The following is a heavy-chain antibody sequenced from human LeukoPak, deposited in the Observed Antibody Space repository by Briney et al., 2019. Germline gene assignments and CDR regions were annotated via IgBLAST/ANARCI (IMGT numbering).Heavy chain of an antibody. D-gene: IGHD2-8*01. CDR2: INHSGST. Sequence: SETLSLTCAVYGGSFSGYYWSWICQPPGKGLEWIGEINHSGSTNYNPSLKSRVTISVDTSKNQFSLKLSSVTAADTAVYYCARSTKTFLDYWGQGTLVTVSS. CDR3: ARSTKTFLDY. CDR1: GGSFSGYY. V-gene: IGHV4-34*01. J-gene: IGHJ4*02.